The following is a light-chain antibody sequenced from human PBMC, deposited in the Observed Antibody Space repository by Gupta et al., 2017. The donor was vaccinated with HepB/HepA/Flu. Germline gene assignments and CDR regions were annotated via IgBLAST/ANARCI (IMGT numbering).Light chain of an antibody. CDR3: KEENKGHPIFT. Sequence: TQSPATLSVSPGEIATLPCRASQSINKNLAWYQKKPGQAPRLLIYDTSTRAKGGTASFSGSGDGTEFTLTIISSQSEDFEAYYCKEENKGHPIFTFGHGTKVDIK. CDR1: QSINKN. CDR2: DTS. J-gene: IGKJ3*01. V-gene: IGKV3-15*01.